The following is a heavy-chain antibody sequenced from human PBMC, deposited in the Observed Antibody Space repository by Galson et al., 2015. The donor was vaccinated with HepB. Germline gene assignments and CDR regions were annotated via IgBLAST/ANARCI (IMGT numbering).Heavy chain of an antibody. J-gene: IGHJ6*02. Sequence: SVKVSCKASGGTFSSYAISWVRQAPGQGLEWMGRIIPILGIANYAQKFQGRVTITADKSTSTAYMELSSLRSEDTAVYYCARDRSSNLYYGSGSYSYYYYGMDVWGQGTTVTVSS. CDR1: GGTFSSYA. V-gene: IGHV1-69*04. D-gene: IGHD3-10*01. CDR3: ARDRSSNLYYGSGSYSYYYYGMDV. CDR2: IIPILGIA.